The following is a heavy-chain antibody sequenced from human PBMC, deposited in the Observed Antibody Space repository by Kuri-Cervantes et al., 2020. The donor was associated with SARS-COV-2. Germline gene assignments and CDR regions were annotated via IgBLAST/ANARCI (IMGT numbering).Heavy chain of an antibody. Sequence: GGSLRLSCEASGLTVSGSNMTWVRQASGKGLEWISIIYSGGIKYLADSVKGRFTVSRDMSQNTIFLQMTSLRTEDTAMYYCARAHNGRAVADFDYWGQGPLVTVSS. CDR2: IYSGGIK. V-gene: IGHV3-53*01. D-gene: IGHD6-19*01. CDR1: GLTVSGSN. CDR3: ARAHNGRAVADFDY. J-gene: IGHJ4*02.